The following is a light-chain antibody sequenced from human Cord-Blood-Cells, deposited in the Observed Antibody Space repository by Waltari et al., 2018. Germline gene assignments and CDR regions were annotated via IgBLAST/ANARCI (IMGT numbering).Light chain of an antibody. J-gene: IGLJ3*02. V-gene: IGLV2-23*01. CDR1: SSDVGSYNL. Sequence: QSALTQPASVSGSPGQSIPISFTGTSSDVGSYNLVSWYQQHPGKAPKLMIYEGSKRPSGVSNRFSGSKSGNTASLTISGLQAEDEADYYCCSYAGSSTYWVFGGGTKLTVL. CDR2: EGS. CDR3: CSYAGSSTYWV.